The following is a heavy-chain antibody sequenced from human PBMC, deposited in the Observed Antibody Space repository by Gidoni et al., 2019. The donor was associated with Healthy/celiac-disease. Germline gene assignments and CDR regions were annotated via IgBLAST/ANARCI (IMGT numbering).Heavy chain of an antibody. D-gene: IGHD3-3*02. Sequence: QVQLQESGPGLVKPSETLSLTCTVSGGSVSSGSYYWSWIRQPPGKGLEWIGYIYYSGSTNYNPSLKSRVTISVDTSKNKFSLKLSSVTAADTAVYYCARATLGIRADAFDIWGQGTMVTVSS. CDR2: IYYSGST. CDR3: ARATLGIRADAFDI. V-gene: IGHV4-61*01. CDR1: GGSVSSGSYY. J-gene: IGHJ3*02.